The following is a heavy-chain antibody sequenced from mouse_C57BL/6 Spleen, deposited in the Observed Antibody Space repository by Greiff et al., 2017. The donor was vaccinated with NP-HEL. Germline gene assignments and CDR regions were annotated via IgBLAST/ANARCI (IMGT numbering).Heavy chain of an antibody. Sequence: QVQLKQPGAELVKPGASVKLSCKASGYTFTSYWMQWVKQRPGQGLEWIGEIDPSDSYTNYNQKFKGKATLTVDTSSSTAYMQLSSLTSEDSAVYYCASGYDGYYAMDYWGQGTSVTVSS. CDR2: IDPSDSYT. J-gene: IGHJ4*01. CDR1: GYTFTSYW. D-gene: IGHD2-2*01. CDR3: ASGYDGYYAMDY. V-gene: IGHV1-50*01.